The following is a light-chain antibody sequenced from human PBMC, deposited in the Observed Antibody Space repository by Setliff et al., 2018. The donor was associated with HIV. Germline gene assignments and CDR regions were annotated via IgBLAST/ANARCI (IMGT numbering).Light chain of an antibody. CDR3: TSYAGRNNFG. CDR1: SSDIGAYNF. Sequence: QSVLTQPPSASGSPGQSVTISCTGTSSDIGAYNFVSWYQQHPGRAPKLMIYEVTKRPSGVPDRFSGSKSGNTASLTVSGLQAEDEADYYCTSYAGRNNFGLGTGTKV. V-gene: IGLV2-8*01. J-gene: IGLJ1*01. CDR2: EVT.